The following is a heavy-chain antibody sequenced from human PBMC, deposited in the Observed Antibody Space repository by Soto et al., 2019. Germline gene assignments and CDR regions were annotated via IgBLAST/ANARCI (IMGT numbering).Heavy chain of an antibody. CDR1: GGSISSGGYY. CDR2: IYYSGST. CDR3: VSGYPWVGFDY. Sequence: PSETLSLTCTVSGGSISSGGYYWNWIRQHPGKGLEWIGYIYYSGSTYYNPSLKSRVTISVDTSKNQVSLKVSSVTAADTAMHICVSGYPWVGFDYWGQGTLVTVSS. J-gene: IGHJ4*02. D-gene: IGHD3-22*01. V-gene: IGHV4-31*03.